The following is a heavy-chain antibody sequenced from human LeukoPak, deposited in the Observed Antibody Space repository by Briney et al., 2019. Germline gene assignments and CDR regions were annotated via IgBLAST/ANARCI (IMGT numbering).Heavy chain of an antibody. Sequence: GASVKVSCKASGGTFSSYAISWVRQAPGQGLEWMGRIIPIFGIANYAQKFQGRVTITADKSTSTAYMELSSLRSEDTAVYYCARSSSGFDFNNWFDPWGQGTLVTLSS. D-gene: IGHD5-12*01. CDR2: IIPIFGIA. J-gene: IGHJ5*02. CDR1: GGTFSSYA. CDR3: ARSSSGFDFNNWFDP. V-gene: IGHV1-69*04.